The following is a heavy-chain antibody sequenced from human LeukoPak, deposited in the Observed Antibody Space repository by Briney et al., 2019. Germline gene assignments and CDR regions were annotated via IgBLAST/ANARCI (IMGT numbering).Heavy chain of an antibody. CDR1: GDSVSSNSAA. Sequence: SQTLSLTCAISGDSVSSNSAAWNWIRQSPSRGLEWLGRTYYRSKWSNEYAVSVKSRITINPDTSKNQFSLQLNSVTPEDTAVYYCARGGTGHCTSSICYFDYWGPGIQVTVSS. J-gene: IGHJ4*02. D-gene: IGHD2-2*01. V-gene: IGHV6-1*01. CDR2: TYYRSKWSN. CDR3: ARGGTGHCTSSICYFDY.